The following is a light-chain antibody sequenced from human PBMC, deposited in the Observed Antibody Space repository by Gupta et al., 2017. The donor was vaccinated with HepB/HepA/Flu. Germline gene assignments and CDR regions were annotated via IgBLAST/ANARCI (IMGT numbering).Light chain of an antibody. J-gene: IGKJ1*01. Sequence: EIELTQSPGTLSLSPGQGATLSCRARQSLSGNYLAWYQQKPGQAPRLLIYGASTRATGIPDRFSGSGSGTDFTLTISRLEPEDFAVYYCQQYDDSPGTFGQGTKVEIK. V-gene: IGKV3-20*01. CDR1: QSLSGNY. CDR3: QQYDDSPGT. CDR2: GAS.